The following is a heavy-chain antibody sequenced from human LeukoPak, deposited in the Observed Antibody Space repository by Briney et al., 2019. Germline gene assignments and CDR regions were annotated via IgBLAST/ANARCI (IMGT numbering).Heavy chain of an antibody. J-gene: IGHJ4*02. CDR2: IYSGGST. D-gene: IGHD4-11*01. CDR1: GFTVSSNY. Sequence: GGSLRLSCAASGFTVSSNYMSWVRQAPGKGLEWVSVIYSGGSTYYADSVKGRFTISRDNSKNTLYLQMNSLRAEDTAVYYCARLKYSNYVDYWGQGTLVTVSS. V-gene: IGHV3-53*01. CDR3: ARLKYSNYVDY.